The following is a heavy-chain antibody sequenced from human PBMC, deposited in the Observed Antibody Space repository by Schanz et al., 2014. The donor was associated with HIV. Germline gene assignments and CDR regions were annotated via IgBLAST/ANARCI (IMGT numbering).Heavy chain of an antibody. CDR2: ISAGVGTA. CDR1: GFTFKSYA. Sequence: EVQLLESGGGLEQPGGSLRLSCAASGFTFKSYAMSWVRQAPGKGLEWVSTISAGVGTASYADSVKGRFTISRDNSKNTLYLQMNSLRVEDTAVYYCAKMARSVAANTNFDYWGQGTLVTVSS. V-gene: IGHV3-23*01. CDR3: AKMARSVAANTNFDY. J-gene: IGHJ4*02. D-gene: IGHD6-19*01.